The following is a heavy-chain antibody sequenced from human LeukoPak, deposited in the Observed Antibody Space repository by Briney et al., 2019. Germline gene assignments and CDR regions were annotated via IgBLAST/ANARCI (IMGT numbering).Heavy chain of an antibody. V-gene: IGHV3-21*01. CDR2: ISSSTSHI. CDR3: ARDVKYCSGGTCYSPFDH. Sequence: GGSLRLSCAASGFPFNTYRMNWVRQAPGKGLEWVSSISSSTSHIYYVDSVKGRFTISRDNANRSLYPQMNSLRAEDTAVYFCARDVKYCSGGTCYSPFDHWGQGTLVTVSS. J-gene: IGHJ4*02. CDR1: GFPFNTYR. D-gene: IGHD2-15*01.